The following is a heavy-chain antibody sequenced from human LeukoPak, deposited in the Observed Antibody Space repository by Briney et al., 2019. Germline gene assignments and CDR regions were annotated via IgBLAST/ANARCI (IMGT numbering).Heavy chain of an antibody. Sequence: GGSLRLSCAASGFTFSSYSMNWVRQAPGKGLEWVSYISSSSSTIYYADPVKGRFTISRDNAKNSLYLQMNSLRAEDTAVYYCARDSGGYDGPSYFDYWGQGTLVTVSS. D-gene: IGHD5-12*01. CDR3: ARDSGGYDGPSYFDY. J-gene: IGHJ4*02. V-gene: IGHV3-48*04. CDR1: GFTFSSYS. CDR2: ISSSSSTI.